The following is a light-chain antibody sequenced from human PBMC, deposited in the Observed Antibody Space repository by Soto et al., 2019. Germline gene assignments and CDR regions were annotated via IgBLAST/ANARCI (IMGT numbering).Light chain of an antibody. CDR3: AAWDGSLNNVL. V-gene: IGLV1-44*01. CDR2: GTN. CDR1: GSSIGTNT. Sequence: QSVLTQPPSASGTPGQRVTISCSGSGSSIGTNTVNWYRQLPGTAPKLLIYGTNQRPSGVPDRFSGSKSGTSASLAISGLQSEDEADYYCAAWDGSLNNVLFGGGTKLTVL. J-gene: IGLJ2*01.